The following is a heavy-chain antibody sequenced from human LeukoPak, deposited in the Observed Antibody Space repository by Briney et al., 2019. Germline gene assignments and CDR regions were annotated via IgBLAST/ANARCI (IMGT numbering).Heavy chain of an antibody. CDR2: IWYDGSNK. Sequence: PGGSLRLSCAASGFTFSSYGMHWVRQAPGKGLEWVAVIWYDGSNKYYADSVKGRFTISRDNSKNTLYLQMNSLRAEDTAVYYCASDIVVVPAAPAGYWGQGTLVTVSS. J-gene: IGHJ4*02. D-gene: IGHD2-2*01. V-gene: IGHV3-33*01. CDR1: GFTFSSYG. CDR3: ASDIVVVPAAPAGY.